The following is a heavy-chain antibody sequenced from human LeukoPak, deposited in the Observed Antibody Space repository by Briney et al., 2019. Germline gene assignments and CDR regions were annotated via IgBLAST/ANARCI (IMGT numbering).Heavy chain of an antibody. CDR2: IYYSGST. J-gene: IGHJ4*02. CDR1: GGSISSYY. V-gene: IGHV4-59*01. CDR3: ARARGGGYGHDFDY. Sequence: SETLSLTCTVSGGSISSYYWSWIRQPPGKGLEWIGYIYYSGSTNYNPSLKSRVTISVDTSKIQFSLNLYSVTAADTAVYYCARARGGGYGHDFDYWGQGTLVTVSS. D-gene: IGHD5-18*01.